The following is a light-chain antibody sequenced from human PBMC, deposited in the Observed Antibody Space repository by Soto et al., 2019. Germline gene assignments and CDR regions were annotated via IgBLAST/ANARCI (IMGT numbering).Light chain of an antibody. CDR1: SSDVGGYNY. CDR3: SSYSGTNYHYV. CDR2: EVS. J-gene: IGLJ1*01. Sequence: ASGSFGQSVTISCTGASSDVGGYNYVSWYQQHPGKAPKLMIYEVSERPSGVPDRFSGSKSGNTASLTVSGLQADDEADYYCSSYSGTNYHYVFGTGTKVTVL. V-gene: IGLV2-8*01.